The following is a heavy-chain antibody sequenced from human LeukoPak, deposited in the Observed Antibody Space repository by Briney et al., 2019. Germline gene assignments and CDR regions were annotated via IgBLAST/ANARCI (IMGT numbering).Heavy chain of an antibody. J-gene: IGHJ4*02. CDR3: ARHYTYSPPDH. Sequence: GESLKISCKGSGYIFTNYWIGWLRQMPGKGLEWMGIISPTDSDTRYSPSFQGHVTISADKSISTAYLQWSSLKASDTAMYYCARHYTYSPPDHWGQGTLVTVSS. V-gene: IGHV5-51*01. CDR2: ISPTDSDT. CDR1: GYIFTNYW. D-gene: IGHD3-16*01.